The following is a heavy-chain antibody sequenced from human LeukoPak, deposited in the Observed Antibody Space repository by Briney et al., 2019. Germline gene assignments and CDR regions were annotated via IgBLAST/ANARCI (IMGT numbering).Heavy chain of an antibody. CDR2: ISTIGIT. CDR1: GGSITSYF. D-gene: IGHD1-26*01. CDR3: ARAALGATHYEY. Sequence: SETLTLICTVSGGSITSYFWSWIRQPAGKGLEWIGRISTIGITNYNPSLKSRVTMSIDTSKKQFSLKLSSLTAADTAVYFCARAALGATHYEYWGDGTLVTVSS. V-gene: IGHV4-4*07. J-gene: IGHJ4*03.